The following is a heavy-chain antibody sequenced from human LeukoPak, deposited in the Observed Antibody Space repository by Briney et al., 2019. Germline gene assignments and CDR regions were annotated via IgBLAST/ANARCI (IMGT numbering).Heavy chain of an antibody. D-gene: IGHD6-13*01. CDR3: ARDLFTSSWYRWFDP. Sequence: SETLSLTCTVSGGSISSGNYYWSWFRQPAGKGLEWIGRIYSSGSTNYNPSLKSRVTISEDTSKNQFSLKLTSVTAADTAVYYCARDLFTSSWYRWFDPWGQGTLVTVSS. V-gene: IGHV4-61*02. J-gene: IGHJ5*02. CDR1: GGSISSGNYY. CDR2: IYSSGST.